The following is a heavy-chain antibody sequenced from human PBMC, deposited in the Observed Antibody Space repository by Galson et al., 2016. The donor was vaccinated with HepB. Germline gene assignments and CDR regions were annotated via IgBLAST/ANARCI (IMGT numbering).Heavy chain of an antibody. J-gene: IGHJ6*02. CDR2: ISYDGSNK. CDR3: ARDSPLDVLRFLEWFSPYGMDV. D-gene: IGHD3-3*01. Sequence: SLRLSCAASGFTFSRYSMHWVRQAPGKGLEWVAVISYDGSNKDYADSVKGRFTISRDNSKNMLYLQMNSLRAEDTAVYYCARDSPLDVLRFLEWFSPYGMDVWGQGTTVTVPS. CDR1: GFTFSRYS. V-gene: IGHV3-30*04.